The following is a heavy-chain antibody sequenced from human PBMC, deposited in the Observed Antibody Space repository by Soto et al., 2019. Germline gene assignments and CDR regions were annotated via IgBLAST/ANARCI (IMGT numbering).Heavy chain of an antibody. CDR3: AADLVVGEAYYYYYGMEV. V-gene: IGHV1-58*02. D-gene: IGHD2-15*01. J-gene: IGHJ6*02. CDR2: IVVGSGNT. CDR1: GYTFTSYG. Sequence: ASVKVSCKASGYTFTSYGISWVRQAPGQGLEWIGWIVVGSGNTNYAQKFQERVTITRDMSTSTAYMELSSLRSEDTAVYYCAADLVVGEAYYYYYGMEVWGQGTPVTVSS.